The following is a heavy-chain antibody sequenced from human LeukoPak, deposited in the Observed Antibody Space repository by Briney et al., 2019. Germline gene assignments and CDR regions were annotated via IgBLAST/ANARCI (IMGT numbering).Heavy chain of an antibody. CDR2: VSAKTGDT. D-gene: IGHD5/OR15-5a*01. Sequence: ASVKVSCKASGYTFTNYGITWVRQAPGQGLEWMGWVSAKTGDTNYAQKFQGRVTMTTDTSTSTVYMELRSLRSDDTAVFYCARVLASIIDYWGQGTLVTVSS. CDR1: GYTFTNYG. V-gene: IGHV1-18*01. CDR3: ARVLASIIDY. J-gene: IGHJ4*02.